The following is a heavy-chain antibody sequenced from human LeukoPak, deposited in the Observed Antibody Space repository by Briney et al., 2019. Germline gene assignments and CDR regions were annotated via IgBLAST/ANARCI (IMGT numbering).Heavy chain of an antibody. Sequence: TGGSLRLSCAASGFTVSSNYMSWVRQAPGKGLEWVSVIYSGGSTYYADSVKGRFTISRDNSKNTLYLQMNSLRAEDTAVYYCAKVETAAAATLRGFDYWGQGTLVTVSS. V-gene: IGHV3-53*01. D-gene: IGHD6-13*01. J-gene: IGHJ4*02. CDR2: IYSGGST. CDR3: AKVETAAAATLRGFDY. CDR1: GFTVSSNY.